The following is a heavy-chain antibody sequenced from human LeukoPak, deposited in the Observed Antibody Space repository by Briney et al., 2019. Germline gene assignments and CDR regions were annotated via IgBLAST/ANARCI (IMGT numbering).Heavy chain of an antibody. CDR2: IYPGDSDT. D-gene: IGHD3-22*01. J-gene: IGHJ4*02. V-gene: IGHV5-51*01. CDR1: GYSFNSYW. Sequence: GESLKVSCKGSGYSFNSYWVRWVGQVPGKGLEGMGVIYPGDSDTRYSPSFQGQVTISADKSISTAYLQWSSLKASDTAMYYCARRDYYDSSGPHLDYWGQGTLVTVSS. CDR3: ARRDYYDSSGPHLDY.